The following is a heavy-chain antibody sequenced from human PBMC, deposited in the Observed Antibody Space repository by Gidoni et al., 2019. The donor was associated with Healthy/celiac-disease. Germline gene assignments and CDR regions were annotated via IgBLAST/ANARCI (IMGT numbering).Heavy chain of an antibody. V-gene: IGHV4-59*08. J-gene: IGHJ5*02. CDR3: ARHTGAGVVPAAIKVRRSEAEGSQAAGFPNWFDP. Sequence: QVQLQESGPGLVKPSETLSLICTVSGGSISSYYWSWILQPPGMGLEWIGYIYYRGGTNDNPSLKGRVTISVDTSKNQFSLKLSSVTSADTAVYYCARHTGAGVVPAAIKVRRSEAEGSQAAGFPNWFDPWGQGTLVTVSS. CDR2: IYYRGGT. D-gene: IGHD2-2*01. CDR1: GGSISSYY.